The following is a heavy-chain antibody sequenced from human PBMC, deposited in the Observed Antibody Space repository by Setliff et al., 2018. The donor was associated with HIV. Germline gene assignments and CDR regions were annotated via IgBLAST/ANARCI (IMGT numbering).Heavy chain of an antibody. D-gene: IGHD2-15*01. V-gene: IGHV4-4*09. J-gene: IGHJ4*02. CDR2: IYGNGNT. Sequence: PSETLSLTCSVSGGSIGGYSWGWIRQSPGKGLEWIGYIYGNGNTKYNRFLNSRVTMSVDTSKNQFSLNLNSVTAADTATYFCARLGRAIDDGGSSLRLDFWGQGMLVTVSS. CDR3: ARLGRAIDDGGSSLRLDF. CDR1: GGSIGGYS.